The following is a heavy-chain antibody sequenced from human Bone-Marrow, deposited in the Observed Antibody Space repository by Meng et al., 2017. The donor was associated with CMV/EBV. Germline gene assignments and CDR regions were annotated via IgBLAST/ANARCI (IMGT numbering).Heavy chain of an antibody. V-gene: IGHV2-5*02. CDR3: VRLSGPSLNF. CDR2: IYWDDDR. CDR1: GFSLRPSGVG. D-gene: IGHD3-10*01. Sequence: CPFSGFSLRPSGVGVTWLRPPPGKALEWLTLIYWDDDRRYSPALQSRLTITKDTSKNQVVLTMTNMDPVDTATYYCVRLSGPSLNFWGQGTLVTVSS. J-gene: IGHJ4*02.